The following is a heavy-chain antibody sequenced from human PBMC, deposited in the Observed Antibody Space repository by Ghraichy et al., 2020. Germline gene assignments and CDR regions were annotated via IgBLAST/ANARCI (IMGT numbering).Heavy chain of an antibody. CDR1: GFTFRNYD. CDR2: ITGDGKVT. Sequence: GGSLRLSCVVSGFTFRNYDMSWVRQAPGKGLEWVSAITGDGKVTFYATSVKGRFTVSRDNSKNTLYLQMNGLRADDTAVYYCAKHQVRSHDYWGQGTLVTVSS. V-gene: IGHV3-23*01. D-gene: IGHD3-16*01. CDR3: AKHQVRSHDY. J-gene: IGHJ4*02.